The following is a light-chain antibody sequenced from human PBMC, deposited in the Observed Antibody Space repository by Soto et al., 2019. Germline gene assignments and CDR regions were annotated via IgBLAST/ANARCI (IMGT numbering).Light chain of an antibody. J-gene: IGKJ1*01. V-gene: IGKV1-5*03. CDR1: QNINSW. Sequence: DIHMTQSPSTLSASVGDRVTITCRASQNINSWLAWYQQKPGKAPKLLIYKASSLESGVPSRFSGSGSGTEFTLTISSLQPDDFATYYCQQYNSYSWTFGQGTKVEIK. CDR3: QQYNSYSWT. CDR2: KAS.